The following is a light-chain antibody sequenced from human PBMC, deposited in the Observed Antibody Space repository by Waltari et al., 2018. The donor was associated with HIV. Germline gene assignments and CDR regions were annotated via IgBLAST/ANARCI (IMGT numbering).Light chain of an antibody. CDR3: AAWEDSLNGPNYV. Sequence: QSVLTQPPSVSGAPGQSDIISCSGSSSHLVSKTVNWYPQLPGTAPKLLIYSNNQRPSGAPDRFSGSKSGTSDTLAISGLQSGDEADYYCAAWEDSLNGPNYVFGSGTTVTVL. CDR1: SSHLVSKT. V-gene: IGLV1-44*01. J-gene: IGLJ1*01. CDR2: SNN.